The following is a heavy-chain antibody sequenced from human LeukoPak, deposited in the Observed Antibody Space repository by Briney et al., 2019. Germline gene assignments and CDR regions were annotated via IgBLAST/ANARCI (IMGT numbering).Heavy chain of an antibody. CDR3: ARVVRGVPDY. Sequence: PSETLSLTCAVYGGSFSDYFWGWIRQPPGKGLEWIGEINHSGGTYYNPSLKSRVTISIDTSKNQFSLKVSSVTAADTAVYYCARVVRGVPDYWGQGTLVTVSS. CDR1: GGSFSDYF. J-gene: IGHJ4*02. V-gene: IGHV4-34*01. CDR2: INHSGGT. D-gene: IGHD3-10*01.